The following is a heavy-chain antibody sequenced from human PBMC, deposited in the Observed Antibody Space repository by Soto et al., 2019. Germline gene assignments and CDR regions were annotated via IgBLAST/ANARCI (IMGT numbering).Heavy chain of an antibody. J-gene: IGHJ4*02. CDR3: PVHYDSSGYHTPGPFDY. CDR2: ISYDGSNK. V-gene: IGHV3-30*03. CDR1: GFTFSSYG. Sequence: GSLRLSCXASGFTFSSYGMHWVRQAPGKGLGWVAVISYDGSNKYYADSVKGRFTISRDNSKNTLYLQMNSLRAEDTAVYYCPVHYDSSGYHTPGPFDYWGQGTLVTVSS. D-gene: IGHD3-22*01.